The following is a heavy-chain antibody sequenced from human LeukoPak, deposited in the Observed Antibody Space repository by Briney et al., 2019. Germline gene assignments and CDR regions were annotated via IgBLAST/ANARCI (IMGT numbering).Heavy chain of an antibody. D-gene: IGHD3-3*01. J-gene: IGHJ5*02. Sequence: PSETLSLTCAVYGGSFSGYYWSWIRQPPGKGLEWIGEINHSGSTNYNPSLKSRVTISVDTSKNQFSLKLSSVTAADTAVYYCARGDWAKYYDFWSGYYGSWFDPWGQGTLVTVSS. V-gene: IGHV4-34*01. CDR1: GGSFSGYY. CDR2: INHSGST. CDR3: ARGDWAKYYDFWSGYYGSWFDP.